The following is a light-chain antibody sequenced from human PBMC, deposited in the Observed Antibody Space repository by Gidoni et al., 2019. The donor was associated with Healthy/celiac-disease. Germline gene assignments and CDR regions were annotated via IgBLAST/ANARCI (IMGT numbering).Light chain of an antibody. J-gene: IGLJ2*01. Sequence: SSELTQDPAVSVALGQTVRTTCQGDSLRSYYASWYQQKPRQAPVLVIYGKNNRPSGIPDRFSGSSSGNTASLTITGAQAEDEADYYCNSRDSSGNHPVVFGGGTKLTV. CDR2: GKN. CDR1: SLRSYY. CDR3: NSRDSSGNHPVV. V-gene: IGLV3-19*01.